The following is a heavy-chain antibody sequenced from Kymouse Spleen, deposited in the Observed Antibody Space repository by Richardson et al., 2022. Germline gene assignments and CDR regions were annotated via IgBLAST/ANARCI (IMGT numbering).Heavy chain of an antibody. V-gene: IGHV4-39*01. CDR3: ARHVRGVIIPYNWFDP. CDR1: GGSISSSSYY. D-gene: IGHD3-10*01. Sequence: QLQLQESGPGLVKPSETLSLTCTVSGGSISSSSYYWGWIRQPPGKGLEWIGSIYYSGSTYYNPSLKSRVTISVDTSKNQFSLKLSSVTAADTAVYYCARHVRGVIIPYNWFDPWGQGTLVTVSS. J-gene: IGHJ5*02. CDR2: IYYSGST.